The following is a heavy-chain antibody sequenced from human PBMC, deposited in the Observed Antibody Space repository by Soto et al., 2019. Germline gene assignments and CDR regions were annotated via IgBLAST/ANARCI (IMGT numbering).Heavy chain of an antibody. CDR2: IYHSGST. CDR3: AGGATTRGDITRSCDVDC. D-gene: IGHD3-10*01. CDR1: GGSISNDNYY. J-gene: IGHJ4*02. V-gene: IGHV4-31*03. Sequence: PSETLSLTCTVSGGSISNDNYYWNWIRQHPGKGLEWIGYIYHSGSTYYNPSLKSRVTISVDTSKNQFSLKLNSVTAADTAVYYFAGGATTRGDITRSCDVDCWGQGTLVTVSS.